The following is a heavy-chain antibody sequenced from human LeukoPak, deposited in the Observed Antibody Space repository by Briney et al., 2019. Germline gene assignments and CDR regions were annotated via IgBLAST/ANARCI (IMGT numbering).Heavy chain of an antibody. D-gene: IGHD6-19*01. CDR1: GGSISSYY. Sequence: SETLSLTCTVSGGSISSYYWSWIRQPPGKGLEWIGNIYYSGSTNYNPSLKSRVTISVDTSKNQFSLKLSSVTAADTAVYYCARVGSSGWYNNNWFDPWGQGTLVTVSS. CDR2: IYYSGST. J-gene: IGHJ5*02. CDR3: ARVGSSGWYNNNWFDP. V-gene: IGHV4-59*01.